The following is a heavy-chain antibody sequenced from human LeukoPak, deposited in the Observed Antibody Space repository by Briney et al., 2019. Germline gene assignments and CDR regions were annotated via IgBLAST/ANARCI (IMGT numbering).Heavy chain of an antibody. CDR1: GYTFTTYG. D-gene: IGHD2-2*01. V-gene: IGHV1-18*01. CDR3: ARVGLEYCSSTSCLDAFDI. CDR2: ISAYNGNT. Sequence: ASVKVSCKASGYTFTTYGISWVRQAPGQGLEWMGWISAYNGNTNYAQKLQGRVTMTTGTSTSTAYMELRSLRSDDTAVYYCARVGLEYCSSTSCLDAFDIWGQGTMVTVSS. J-gene: IGHJ3*02.